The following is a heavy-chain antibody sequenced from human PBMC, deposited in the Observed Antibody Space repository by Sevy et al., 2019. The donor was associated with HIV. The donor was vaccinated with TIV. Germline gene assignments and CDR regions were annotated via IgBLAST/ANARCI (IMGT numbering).Heavy chain of an antibody. J-gene: IGHJ4*02. CDR3: VRDRIAAAGGYFDY. Sequence: SETLSLTCTVSGGSVSSGNSYWSWIRQPPGKGLEWIGYISYIGSTNYNPSLKSRVTISVDTSKNQLSLRLSSLTAADTAIYYCVRDRIAAAGGYFDYWGQGTMVTVSS. D-gene: IGHD6-13*01. CDR2: ISYIGST. CDR1: GGSVSSGNSY. V-gene: IGHV4-61*01.